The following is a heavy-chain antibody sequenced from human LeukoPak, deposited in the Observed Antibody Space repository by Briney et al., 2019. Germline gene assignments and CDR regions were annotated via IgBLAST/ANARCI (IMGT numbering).Heavy chain of an antibody. J-gene: IGHJ4*02. Sequence: GGSLRLSCAASGFTFSNAWMSWVRQAPGKGLEWVGRIKSKTDGGTTDYAAPVKGRFTISRDDSKNTLYLQMNSLKTEDTAVYYCTTDWVYCSGGSCYPAADYWGQGTLVTVSS. CDR3: TTDWVYCSGGSCYPAADY. CDR1: GFTFSNAW. D-gene: IGHD2-15*01. CDR2: IKSKTDGGTT. V-gene: IGHV3-15*01.